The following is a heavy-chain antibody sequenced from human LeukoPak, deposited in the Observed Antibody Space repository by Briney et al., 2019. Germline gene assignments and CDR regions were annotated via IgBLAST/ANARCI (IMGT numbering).Heavy chain of an antibody. CDR3: ARGAYYYED. J-gene: IGHJ4*02. CDR1: GFTFSNYG. V-gene: IGHV3-48*02. CDR2: ISSSGSAK. Sequence: GGSLRLSCAASGFTFSNYGLNWVRQAPGKGLEWVSHISSSGSAKYYADSVKGRFTISRDNAKNSLYLQMNSLRDEDTAVFYCARGAYYYEDWGQGTLVTVSS. D-gene: IGHD3-22*01.